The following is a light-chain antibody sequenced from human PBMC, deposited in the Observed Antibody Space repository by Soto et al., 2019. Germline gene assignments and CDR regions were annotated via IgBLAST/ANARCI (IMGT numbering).Light chain of an antibody. J-gene: IGKJ4*01. CDR3: QQYLNLPLT. V-gene: IGKV1-33*01. Sequence: DIQMTQSPSSLSASVGDRVTITCQASQDISNFLNWYQQKPGKAPKLLIYDASNLETGVPSRFSGSGSGTHFTLTISSLQPDDIATYYCQQYLNLPLTFGGGTKVDIK. CDR2: DAS. CDR1: QDISNF.